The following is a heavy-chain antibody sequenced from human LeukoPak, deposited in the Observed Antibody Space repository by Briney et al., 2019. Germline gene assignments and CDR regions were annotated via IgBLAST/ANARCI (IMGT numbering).Heavy chain of an antibody. J-gene: IGHJ4*02. Sequence: SEALSLTCTVSGGSISSGGYYWSWIRQHSGRGLEWIGYIYDSGSTYYNPSLKSRVTISVDTSKNHFSLKLSSVTAADTAVYYCARVTMIVVVIDYWGQGTLVTVSS. CDR2: IYDSGST. V-gene: IGHV4-31*03. D-gene: IGHD3-22*01. CDR3: ARVTMIVVVIDY. CDR1: GGSISSGGYY.